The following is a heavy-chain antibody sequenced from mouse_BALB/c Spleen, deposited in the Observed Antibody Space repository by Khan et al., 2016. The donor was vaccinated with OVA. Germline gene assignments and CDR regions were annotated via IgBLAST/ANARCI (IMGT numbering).Heavy chain of an antibody. V-gene: IGHV2-6-5*01. CDR2: RWAGGSR. CDR1: GFSLTDYA. Sequence: VELVESGPGLVAPSQSLSITCTVSGFSLTDYAVSWIRQPPGKGLEWLGVRWAGGSRYYNSALKSRLSISKDNSRSQVFLNMNSLQTDDTAMYYCAKDPPYYAMDYWGQGTSVTVSS. J-gene: IGHJ4*01. CDR3: AKDPPYYAMDY.